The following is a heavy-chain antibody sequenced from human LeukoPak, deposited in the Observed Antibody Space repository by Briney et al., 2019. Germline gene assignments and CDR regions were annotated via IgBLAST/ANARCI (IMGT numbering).Heavy chain of an antibody. CDR2: IYYSGNT. Sequence: SETLSLTCSVSGGSISSSNYYWGWIRQPPGKGLEWIGSIYYSGNTQYYNPSLKSRVTISVDTSKNQLSLKLRSVTAADTAVYYCARASYSYDINGWVPFDYWGQGTLVTVSS. J-gene: IGHJ4*02. CDR1: GGSISSSNYY. V-gene: IGHV4-39*07. D-gene: IGHD3-22*01. CDR3: ARASYSYDINGWVPFDY.